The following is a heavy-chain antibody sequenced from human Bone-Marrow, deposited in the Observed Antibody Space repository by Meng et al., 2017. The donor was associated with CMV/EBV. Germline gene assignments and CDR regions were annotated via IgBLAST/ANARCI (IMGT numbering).Heavy chain of an antibody. CDR1: GFTFSSYA. D-gene: IGHD2-2*01. Sequence: GGSLRLYCAASGFTFSSYAMSWVRQAPGKGLEWVSAISGSGGSTYYADSVKGRFTISRDNSKNTLYLQMNSLRAEDTAVYYCAKGSDIVVVPAAFLDYWGQGTLVTVSS. CDR3: AKGSDIVVVPAAFLDY. J-gene: IGHJ4*02. V-gene: IGHV3-23*01. CDR2: ISGSGGST.